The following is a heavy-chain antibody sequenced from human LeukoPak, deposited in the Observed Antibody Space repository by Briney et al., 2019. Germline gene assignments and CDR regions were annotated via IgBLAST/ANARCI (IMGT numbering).Heavy chain of an antibody. CDR1: GYTFTSYY. CDR2: INPSGGST. CDR3: ARGYYYGDYLYYGMDV. Sequence: ASVKVSCKASGYTFTSYYMHWVRQAPGQGLEWMGIINPSGGSTSYAQKFQGRVTMTRDTSTSTVYMELSSLRSEDTAVYYCARGYYYGDYLYYGMDVWGQGTTVTVSS. V-gene: IGHV1-46*01. D-gene: IGHD4-17*01. J-gene: IGHJ6*02.